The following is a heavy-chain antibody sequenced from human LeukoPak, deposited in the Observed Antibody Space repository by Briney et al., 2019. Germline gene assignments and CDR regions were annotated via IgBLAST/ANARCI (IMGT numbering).Heavy chain of an antibody. CDR3: ARDRYDFWSGYYISYYFDY. V-gene: IGHV1-46*01. Sequence: ASVKVSCEASGYTFTSYYMHWVRQAPGQGLEWMGIINPSGGSTSYAQKFQGRVTMTRDTSTSTVYMELSSLRSEDTAVYYCARDRYDFWSGYYISYYFDYWGQGTLVTVSS. CDR2: INPSGGST. CDR1: GYTFTSYY. J-gene: IGHJ4*02. D-gene: IGHD3-3*01.